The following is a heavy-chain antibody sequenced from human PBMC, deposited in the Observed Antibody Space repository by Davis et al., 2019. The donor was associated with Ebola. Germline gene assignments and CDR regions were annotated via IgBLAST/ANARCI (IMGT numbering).Heavy chain of an antibody. CDR1: AFTFSTYS. CDR3: ARDDWQQLVLVY. Sequence: GGSLRLSCAASAFTFSTYSMSWVRQAPGKGLEWVSYISSSGSTIYYADSVKGRFTISRDNAKNSLYLQMNSLRAEDTAVYYCARDDWQQLVLVYWGQGTLVTVSS. J-gene: IGHJ4*02. V-gene: IGHV3-48*04. CDR2: ISSSGSTI. D-gene: IGHD6-13*01.